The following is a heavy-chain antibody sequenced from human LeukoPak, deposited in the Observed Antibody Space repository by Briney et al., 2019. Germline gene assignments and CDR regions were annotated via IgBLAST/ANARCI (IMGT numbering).Heavy chain of an antibody. Sequence: ASVKVSCKASGYTFTSYGISWVRQAPGQGLEWMGWISANNGNTNYAQKLQGRVTMTTDTSTSTAYMELRSLRSDDTAVYYCARGGARRGYSYGPPYYYYGMDVWGQGTTVTVSS. CDR2: ISANNGNT. D-gene: IGHD5-18*01. CDR3: ARGGARRGYSYGPPYYYYGMDV. V-gene: IGHV1-18*01. CDR1: GYTFTSYG. J-gene: IGHJ6*02.